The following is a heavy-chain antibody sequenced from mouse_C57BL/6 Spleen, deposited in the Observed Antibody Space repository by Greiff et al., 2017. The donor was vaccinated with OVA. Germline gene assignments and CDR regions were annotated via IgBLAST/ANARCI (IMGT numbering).Heavy chain of an antibody. V-gene: IGHV1-59*01. Sequence: QVQLQQPGAELVRPGTSVKLSCKASGYTFTSYWMHWVKQRPGQGLEWIGVIDPSDSYTNYNQKFKGKATLTVDTSSSTAYMQLSSLTSEDSAVYYCAGGLPYFDDWGQGTTLPVSS. D-gene: IGHD3-3*01. CDR2: IDPSDSYT. CDR3: AGGLPYFDD. J-gene: IGHJ2*01. CDR1: GYTFTSYW.